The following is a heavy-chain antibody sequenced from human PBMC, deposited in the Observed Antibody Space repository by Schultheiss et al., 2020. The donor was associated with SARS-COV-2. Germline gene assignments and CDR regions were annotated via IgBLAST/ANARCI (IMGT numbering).Heavy chain of an antibody. D-gene: IGHD3-22*01. CDR3: ARVNDYYDSSGYAY. V-gene: IGHV1-2*02. CDR1: GYTFTGYY. J-gene: IGHJ4*02. Sequence: ASVKVSCKASGYTFTGYYMHWVRQAPGQGLEWMGWINPNSGGTNYAQKFQGRVTMTRDTSISTAYMELSRLRSDDTAVYYYARVNDYYDSSGYAYWGQGTLVTVSS. CDR2: INPNSGGT.